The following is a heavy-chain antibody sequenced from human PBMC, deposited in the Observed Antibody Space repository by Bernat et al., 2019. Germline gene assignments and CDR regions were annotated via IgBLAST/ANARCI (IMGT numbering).Heavy chain of an antibody. J-gene: IGHJ4*02. CDR3: AGSNYRSFTGFDY. Sequence: EVQLLESGGGLVQPGGSLRLSCAASGFTFSSYAMSWVRQAPGKGLEWVSAISGSGGSTYYADSVKGRFTISRDNSKNTLYLQMNNLRAEDTAEYYCAGSNYRSFTGFDYWGQGTLVTVSS. D-gene: IGHD3-16*02. V-gene: IGHV3-23*01. CDR1: GFTFSSYA. CDR2: ISGSGGST.